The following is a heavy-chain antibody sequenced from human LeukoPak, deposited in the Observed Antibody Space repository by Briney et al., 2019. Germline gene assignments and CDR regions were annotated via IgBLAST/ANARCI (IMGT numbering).Heavy chain of an antibody. D-gene: IGHD6-19*01. Sequence: PGGSLRLSCAASGFTFSDYYMSWIRQAPGKGLEWVSYISSSGSTIYYADSVKGRFTISRDNAKNSLYLQMNSLRAGDTAVYYCARDYEWYSSGWYPSPGYWDQGTLVTVSS. CDR2: ISSSGSTI. J-gene: IGHJ4*02. CDR3: ARDYEWYSSGWYPSPGY. CDR1: GFTFSDYY. V-gene: IGHV3-11*01.